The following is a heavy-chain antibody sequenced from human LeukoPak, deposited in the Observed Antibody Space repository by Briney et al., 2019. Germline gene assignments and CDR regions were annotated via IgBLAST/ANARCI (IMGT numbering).Heavy chain of an antibody. J-gene: IGHJ4*02. CDR2: ISGNGEYT. V-gene: IGHV3-23*01. CDR3: AGGAGYDDYYVDY. Sequence: GVSLRLSCAAAGFTFSSYGMSWVRQAPGKGLEWVSAISGNGEYTYYADSVKGRVTISRDSSKNTMFLQMNSLTAEDTAVYFCAGGAGYDDYYVDYWGQGTLVTVSS. D-gene: IGHD5-12*01. CDR1: GFTFSSYG.